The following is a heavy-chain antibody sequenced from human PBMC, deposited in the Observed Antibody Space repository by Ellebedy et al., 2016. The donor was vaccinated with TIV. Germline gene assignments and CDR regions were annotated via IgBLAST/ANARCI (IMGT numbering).Heavy chain of an antibody. J-gene: IGHJ4*02. CDR3: ARIDGTIMSVYYFDY. D-gene: IGHD5-24*01. Sequence: PGGSLRLSCKGSGYSFTSYWISWVRQMPGKGLEWMGRIDPSDSYTNYSPSFQGHVTISADKSISTAYLQWSSLKASDTAMYYCARIDGTIMSVYYFDYWGQGTLVTVSS. V-gene: IGHV5-10-1*01. CDR1: GYSFTSYW. CDR2: IDPSDSYT.